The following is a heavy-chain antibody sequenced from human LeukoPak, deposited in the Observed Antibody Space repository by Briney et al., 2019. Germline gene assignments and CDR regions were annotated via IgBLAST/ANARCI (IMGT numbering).Heavy chain of an antibody. CDR2: TYYRSKWYY. CDR1: GDSVSSNSAA. V-gene: IGHV6-1*01. J-gene: IGHJ4*02. Sequence: SQTLSLTCAVSGDSVSSNSAAWSWIRQSPSRGLEWLGRTYYRSKWYYDYAVPVKSRITINPDTSKNQLSLQLNSVTPEDTAVYYCARGMAARLTHRFDYWGQGTLATVSS. CDR3: ARGMAARLTHRFDY. D-gene: IGHD6-6*01.